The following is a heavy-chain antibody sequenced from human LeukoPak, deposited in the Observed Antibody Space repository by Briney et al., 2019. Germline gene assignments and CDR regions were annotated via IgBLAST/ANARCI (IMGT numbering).Heavy chain of an antibody. CDR2: IYYSGST. V-gene: IGHV4-59*08. CDR3: ARQTRYSYGFNY. CDR1: GGSISSCY. J-gene: IGHJ4*02. D-gene: IGHD5-18*01. Sequence: SETLSLTCTVSGGSISSCYWSWIRQPPGKGMEWIGYIYYSGSTNYNPSLKSPVTISIATSKNQFSLKLSSVTAADTAVYYFARQTRYSYGFNYWGQGTLVTVSS.